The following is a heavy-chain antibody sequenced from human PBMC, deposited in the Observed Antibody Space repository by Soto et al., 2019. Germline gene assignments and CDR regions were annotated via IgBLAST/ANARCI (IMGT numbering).Heavy chain of an antibody. Sequence: ASVKVSCKASGYTFTSYAMHWVRQAPGQRLEWMGWINAGNGNTKYSQKFQGRVTITRDTSASTAYMELSSLRSEDTAVYYCASTIYCSGGSCYSVSSWFDLWGQGTLVTVSS. J-gene: IGHJ5*02. D-gene: IGHD2-15*01. CDR1: GYTFTSYA. V-gene: IGHV1-3*01. CDR2: INAGNGNT. CDR3: ASTIYCSGGSCYSVSSWFDL.